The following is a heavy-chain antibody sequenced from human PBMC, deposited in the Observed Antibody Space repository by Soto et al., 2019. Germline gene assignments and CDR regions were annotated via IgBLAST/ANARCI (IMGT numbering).Heavy chain of an antibody. CDR3: ARGGDVNYYHGMDV. V-gene: IGHV1-18*01. CDR2: ISAYNGKT. J-gene: IGHJ6*02. CDR1: GYTFTSYG. Sequence: QVQLVQSGGEVKKPGASVKLSCTASGYTFTSYGISWVRQAPGHGLEWMGWISAYNGKTNYAQNVQGRVTMTTDTYTRTAYMDLRSLRSYDTAVYYCARGGDVNYYHGMDVWGQGTTVTVSS. D-gene: IGHD5-12*01.